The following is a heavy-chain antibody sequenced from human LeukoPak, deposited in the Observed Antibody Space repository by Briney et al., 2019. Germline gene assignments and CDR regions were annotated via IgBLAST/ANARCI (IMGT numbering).Heavy chain of an antibody. CDR2: IKEDGSAQ. J-gene: IGHJ4*02. D-gene: IGHD1-26*01. CDR1: GVSFSGYY. V-gene: IGHV3-7*01. CDR3: AKDRSGSYSQGLDY. Sequence: ETLSLTCAVYGVSFSGYYWTWIRQPPGKGLEWVANIKEDGSAQYYVDSVKGRFTISRDNSKNTLYLQMNSLRAEDTAVYYCAKDRSGSYSQGLDYWGQGTLVTVSS.